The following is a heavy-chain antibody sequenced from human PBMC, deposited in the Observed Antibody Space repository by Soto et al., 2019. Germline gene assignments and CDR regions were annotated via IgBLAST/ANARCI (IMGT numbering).Heavy chain of an antibody. Sequence: ASVKVSCKASGYTFTSYGISWVRQAPGQGLEWMGWISAYNGNTNYAQKLQGRVTMTTDTSTSTAYMELRSLRSDDTAVYYCARVLEYCSSTSCYTYYYGMDVWGQGTTVTVSS. CDR3: ARVLEYCSSTSCYTYYYGMDV. V-gene: IGHV1-18*01. D-gene: IGHD2-2*02. J-gene: IGHJ6*02. CDR2: ISAYNGNT. CDR1: GYTFTSYG.